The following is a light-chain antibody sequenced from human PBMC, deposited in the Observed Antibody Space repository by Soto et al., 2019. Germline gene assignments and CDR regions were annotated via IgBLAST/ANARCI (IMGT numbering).Light chain of an antibody. Sequence: EIVCTQSPGTLSLSPGERATLSCRASQSVDSSYLAWYHQRPGQAPRLLIYGASSRATGIPDRFSGSGSGTDFTLTISRLXPEDFAVYYCQQRSNWPPEWTFGQGTKV. CDR1: QSVDSSY. CDR2: GAS. J-gene: IGKJ1*01. V-gene: IGKV3D-20*02. CDR3: QQRSNWPPEWT.